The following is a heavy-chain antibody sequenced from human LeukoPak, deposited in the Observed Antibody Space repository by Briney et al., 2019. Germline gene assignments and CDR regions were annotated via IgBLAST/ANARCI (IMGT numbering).Heavy chain of an antibody. CDR3: ARVMGIVVVVAAPRYNWFDP. V-gene: IGHV4-34*01. CDR2: INQSGST. J-gene: IGHJ5*02. Sequence: SETLSLTCAVYSGSVSNYYWSWIRQPPGKGLEWIGEINQSGSTNYNPSLKSRVTISVDTSKNHFSLKLSSVTAADTAVYYCARVMGIVVVVAAPRYNWFDPWGQGTLVTVSS. D-gene: IGHD2-15*01. CDR1: SGSVSNYY.